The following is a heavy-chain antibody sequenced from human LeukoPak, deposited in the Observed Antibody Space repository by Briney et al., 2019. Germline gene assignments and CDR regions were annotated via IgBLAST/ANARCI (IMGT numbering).Heavy chain of an antibody. CDR1: GFTFSSYW. J-gene: IGHJ5*02. CDR3: AREPIEYCSSTSCPRYNWFDP. D-gene: IGHD2-2*01. Sequence: GGSLRLSCAASGFTFSSYWMSWVRQAPGKGREGVANIKQDGSEKYYVDSVKGRFTISRDNAKNSLYLQMNSLRAEDTAVYYCAREPIEYCSSTSCPRYNWFDPWGQGTLVTVSS. V-gene: IGHV3-7*01. CDR2: IKQDGSEK.